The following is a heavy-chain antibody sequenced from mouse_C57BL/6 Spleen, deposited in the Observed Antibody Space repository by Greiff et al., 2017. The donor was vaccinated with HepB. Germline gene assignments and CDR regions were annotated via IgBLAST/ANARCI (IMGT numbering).Heavy chain of an antibody. Sequence: EVKLMESGGGLVKPGGSLKLSCAASGFTFSSYAMSWVRQTPEKRLEWVATISDGGSYTYYPDNVKGRFTISRDNAKNNLYLQMSHLKSEDTAMYYCARDNTTVPFDYWGQGTTLTVSS. D-gene: IGHD1-1*01. CDR2: ISDGGSYT. V-gene: IGHV5-4*01. CDR1: GFTFSSYA. CDR3: ARDNTTVPFDY. J-gene: IGHJ2*01.